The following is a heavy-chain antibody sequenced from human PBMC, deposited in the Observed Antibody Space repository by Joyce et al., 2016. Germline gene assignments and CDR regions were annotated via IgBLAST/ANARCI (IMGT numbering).Heavy chain of an antibody. V-gene: IGHV1-2*02. CDR2: INLNSGGT. CDR1: GYTFTDYY. Sequence: QVQLVQSGAVVKKPGASVKVSCKASGYTFTDYYIHWVRQAPGQGLEWMGVINLNSGGTEYPQKFQGRVTMTRDTSIRTAYMELTGLISDDTAVYYCARGDLRTSSPLFWYFALWGRGTLVTVSS. J-gene: IGHJ2*01. D-gene: IGHD2-2*01. CDR3: ARGDLRTSSPLFWYFAL.